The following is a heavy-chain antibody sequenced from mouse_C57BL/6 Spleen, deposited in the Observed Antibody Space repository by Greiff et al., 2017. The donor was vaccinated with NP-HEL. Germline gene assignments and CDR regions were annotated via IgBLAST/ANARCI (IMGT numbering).Heavy chain of an antibody. CDR2: FHPYNDDT. D-gene: IGHD1-1*01. CDR3: ARKDYYGSFDY. V-gene: IGHV1-47*01. CDR1: GYTFTTYP. J-gene: IGHJ2*01. Sequence: VQRVESGAELVKPGASVKMSCKASGYTFTTYPLEWMKQNHGKSLEWIGNFHPYNDDTKYNEKFKGKATLTVEKSSSTVYLELSRLTSDDSAVYYCARKDYYGSFDYWGQGTTLTVSS.